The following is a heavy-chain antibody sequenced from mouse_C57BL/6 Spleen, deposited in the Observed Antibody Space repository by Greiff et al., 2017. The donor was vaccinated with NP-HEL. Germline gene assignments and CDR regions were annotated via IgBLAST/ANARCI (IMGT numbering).Heavy chain of an antibody. V-gene: IGHV1-52*01. CDR2: IDPSDSET. CDR3: ARSLYGNSERYAMDY. D-gene: IGHD2-1*01. J-gene: IGHJ4*01. CDR1: GYTFTSYW. Sequence: QVHVKQSGAELVRPGSSVKLSCKASGYTFTSYWMHWVKQRPIQGLEWIGNIDPSDSETHYNQKFKDKATLTVDKSSSTAYMQLSSLTSEDSAVYYCARSLYGNSERYAMDYWGQGTSVTVSS.